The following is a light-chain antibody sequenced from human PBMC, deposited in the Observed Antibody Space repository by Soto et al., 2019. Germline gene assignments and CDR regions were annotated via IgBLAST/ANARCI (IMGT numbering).Light chain of an antibody. CDR3: GTWDSSLSAGVV. CDR1: SSNIGSNA. V-gene: IGLV1-51*01. J-gene: IGLJ2*01. CDR2: DNN. Sequence: QSVLTQPPSASGTPGQRVTISCSGSSSNIGSNAVNWYQQLPGTAPKLLIYDNNKRPSGIPDRFSGFKSGTSATLGITGLQTGDEAIYYCGTWDSSLSAGVVFGGGTKVTVL.